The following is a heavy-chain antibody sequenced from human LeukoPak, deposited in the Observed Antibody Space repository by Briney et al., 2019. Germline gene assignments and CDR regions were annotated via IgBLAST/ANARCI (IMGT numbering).Heavy chain of an antibody. CDR2: ISNGGSA. CDR1: GDSISTYY. CDR3: ARDATTVTTIIDY. J-gene: IGHJ4*02. Sequence: SETLSLTCTVSGDSISTYYWSWIRQPAGKGLEWIGRISNGGSASYNPSLKSRVTTSLDTSKNQFSLKLSSVTAADTAVYYCARDATTVTTIIDYWGQGTLVTVSS. V-gene: IGHV4-4*07. D-gene: IGHD4-17*01.